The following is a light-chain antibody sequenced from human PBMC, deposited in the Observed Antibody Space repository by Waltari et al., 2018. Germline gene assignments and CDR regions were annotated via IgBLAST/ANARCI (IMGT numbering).Light chain of an antibody. V-gene: IGLV2-14*03. Sequence: QSALTQPASVSGSPGQSITISCTGTSSEVGGYTYVSWYQQHPGKAPKLMIYDVSNRPSGVSDRFSGSKSGDTASLTISGLQAEDEADYYCNSYTSSSTWVFGGGTKLTVL. J-gene: IGLJ3*02. CDR3: NSYTSSSTWV. CDR2: DVS. CDR1: SSEVGGYTY.